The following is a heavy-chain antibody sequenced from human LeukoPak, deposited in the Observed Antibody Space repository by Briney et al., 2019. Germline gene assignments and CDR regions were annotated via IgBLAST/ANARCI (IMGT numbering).Heavy chain of an antibody. CDR3: AKGDPVSGVY. CDR2: INQDGSGT. D-gene: IGHD3-16*01. J-gene: IGHJ4*02. Sequence: GGSLRLSCAASGFALSTYWMTWARQAPGRGLEWVANINQDGSGTYYVDSVTGRFTISRDNAKSSLYLQVNSLRAEDSAVYYCAKGDPVSGVYWGRGTLVTVSS. V-gene: IGHV3-7*01. CDR1: GFALSTYW.